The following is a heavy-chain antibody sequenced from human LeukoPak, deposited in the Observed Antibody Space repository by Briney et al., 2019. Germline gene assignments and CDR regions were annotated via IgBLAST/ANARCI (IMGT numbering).Heavy chain of an antibody. J-gene: IGHJ4*02. Sequence: GGSLRLSCAASGFTFSSYAMHWVRQAPGKGLEWVAVISYDGSNKYYADSVKGRFTISRDNSKNTLYLQMNSLRAEDTAVYYCARDGMVRGVIKYWGQGTLVTVSS. CDR2: ISYDGSNK. V-gene: IGHV3-30*04. CDR1: GFTFSSYA. D-gene: IGHD3-10*01. CDR3: ARDGMVRGVIKY.